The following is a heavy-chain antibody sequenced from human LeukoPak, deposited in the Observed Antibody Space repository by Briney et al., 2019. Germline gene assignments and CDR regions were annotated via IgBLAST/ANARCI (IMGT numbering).Heavy chain of an antibody. J-gene: IGHJ5*02. V-gene: IGHV4-39*01. Sequence: AETLSLTCTVSGGSITSGTYYWDWIRQAPGKGLEWIGNVYHTGIIYYNPSLQSRVTMSVDTSKNQFSLKLNSLTAADTAVYYCARHHSALNWFDPWGQGTLVTVPS. CDR1: GGSITSGTYY. D-gene: IGHD2-15*01. CDR3: ARHHSALNWFDP. CDR2: VYHTGII.